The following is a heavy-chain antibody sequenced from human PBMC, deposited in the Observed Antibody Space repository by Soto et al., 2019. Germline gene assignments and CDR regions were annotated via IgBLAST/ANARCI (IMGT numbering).Heavy chain of an antibody. D-gene: IGHD3-3*01. CDR3: AKVALGRRFLEWLLWGHFDY. CDR2: ISYDGSNK. Sequence: GGSLRLSCAASGFTFSSYGMHWVRQAPGKGLEWVAVISYDGSNKYYADSVKGRFTISRDNSKNTLYLQMNSLRAEDTAVYYCAKVALGRRFLEWLLWGHFDYWGQGTLVTVSS. V-gene: IGHV3-30*18. J-gene: IGHJ4*02. CDR1: GFTFSSYG.